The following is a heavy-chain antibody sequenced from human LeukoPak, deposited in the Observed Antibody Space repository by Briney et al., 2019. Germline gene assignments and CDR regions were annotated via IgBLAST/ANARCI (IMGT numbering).Heavy chain of an antibody. CDR2: IWYDGSNK. CDR3: AGSTYANWFDP. D-gene: IGHD2/OR15-2a*01. Sequence: GGSLRLSCAASGFTFSSYGMHWVRQAPGKGLEWVAVIWYDGSNKYYADSVKGRFTISRDNSKNTLYLQMNSLRAEDTAVYYCAGSTYANWFDPWGQGTLVTVSS. CDR1: GFTFSSYG. V-gene: IGHV3-33*01. J-gene: IGHJ5*02.